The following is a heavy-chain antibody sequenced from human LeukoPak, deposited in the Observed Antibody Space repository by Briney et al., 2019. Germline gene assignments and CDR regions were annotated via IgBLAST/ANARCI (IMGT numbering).Heavy chain of an antibody. Sequence: SETLSLTCAAYGGSFSGYYWSWIRQPPGKGLEWIGEINHSGSTNYNPSLKSRVTISVDTSKNQFSLKLSSVTAADTAVYYCARGLSRNYYDSSGSAVDWGQGTLVTVSS. CDR3: ARGLSRNYYDSSGSAVD. V-gene: IGHV4-34*01. J-gene: IGHJ4*02. D-gene: IGHD3-22*01. CDR1: GGSFSGYY. CDR2: INHSGST.